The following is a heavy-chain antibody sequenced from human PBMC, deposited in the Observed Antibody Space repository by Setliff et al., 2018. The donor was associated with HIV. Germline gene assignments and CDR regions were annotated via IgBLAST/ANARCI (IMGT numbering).Heavy chain of an antibody. CDR3: VRPQPYTGYEYWFDP. CDR2: IYASGSP. CDR1: GGSISSVNYY. Sequence: SETLSLTCNVSGGSISSVNYYWNWIRQPAGKGLEWIGRIYASGSPTYNSSLESRVTISVDTSKNHFSLRLNSVTAADTAVYFCVRPQPYTGYEYWFDPWGQGTLVTVSS. J-gene: IGHJ5*02. V-gene: IGHV4-61*02. D-gene: IGHD5-12*01.